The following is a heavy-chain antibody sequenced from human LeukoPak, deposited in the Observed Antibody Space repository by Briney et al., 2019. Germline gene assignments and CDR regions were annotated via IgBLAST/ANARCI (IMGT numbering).Heavy chain of an antibody. Sequence: PGGSLRLSCAASGFTFSDYCMSWVRQAPGKGLEWVAYIKYDGSRTEYADSVKGRFTISRDNAKNSVYLQMSSLRAEDTAVYYCAKWRWRQSEYEDWGQGTLVTVSS. D-gene: IGHD5-24*01. CDR2: IKYDGSRT. V-gene: IGHV3-7*01. CDR3: AKWRWRQSEYED. J-gene: IGHJ4*02. CDR1: GFTFSDYC.